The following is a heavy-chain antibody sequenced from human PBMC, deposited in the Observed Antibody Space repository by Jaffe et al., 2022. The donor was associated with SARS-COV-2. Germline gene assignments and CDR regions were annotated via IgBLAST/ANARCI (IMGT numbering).Heavy chain of an antibody. CDR3: AKGRPRASAFDI. D-gene: IGHD6-25*01. Sequence: EVQLVESGGGLVQPGRSLRLSCAASGFTFDDYAMHWVRQAPGKGLEWVSGISWNSGSIGYADSVKGRFTISRDNAKNSLYLQMNSLRAEDTALYYCAKGRPRASAFDIWGQGTMVTVSS. CDR2: ISWNSGSI. V-gene: IGHV3-9*01. J-gene: IGHJ3*02. CDR1: GFTFDDYA.